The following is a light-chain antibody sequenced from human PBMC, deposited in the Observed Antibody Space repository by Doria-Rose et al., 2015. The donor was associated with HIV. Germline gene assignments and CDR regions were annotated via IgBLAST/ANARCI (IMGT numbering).Light chain of an antibody. CDR3: QSYDSRLSVYV. V-gene: IGLV1-40*01. CDR2: GNT. Sequence: QSVVTQPPSVPGAPRQRVAISCTGSSSNIGAGFDVNWYQQFPGTAPKLLIHGNTNRTSAVPDRFSGFKSGTSASLAISGLRAEDEADYYCQSYDSRLSVYVFGTGTKVTVL. J-gene: IGLJ1*01. CDR1: SSNIGAGFD.